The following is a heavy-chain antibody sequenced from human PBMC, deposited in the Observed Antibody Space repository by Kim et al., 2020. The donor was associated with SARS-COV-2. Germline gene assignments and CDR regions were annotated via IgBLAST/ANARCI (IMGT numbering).Heavy chain of an antibody. V-gene: IGHV4-59*01. D-gene: IGHD5-18*01. J-gene: IGHJ6*03. Sequence: SLKSRVTISVDTSKNQFSLKLSSVTAADTAVYYCARERGYSYDYYYYMDVWGKGTTVTVSS. CDR3: ARERGYSYDYYYYMDV.